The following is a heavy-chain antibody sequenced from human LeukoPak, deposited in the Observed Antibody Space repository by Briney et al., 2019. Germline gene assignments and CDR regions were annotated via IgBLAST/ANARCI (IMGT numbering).Heavy chain of an antibody. Sequence: ASVKVSCKASGYTFTGYYMHWVRQAPGQGLEWMGWINPNSGGTNYAQKFQGRVTMTRDTSISTAYMELSRLRSDDTAAYYCARGTIYDSSGYFDYWGQGTLVTVSS. D-gene: IGHD3-22*01. CDR3: ARGTIYDSSGYFDY. V-gene: IGHV1-2*02. CDR1: GYTFTGYY. CDR2: INPNSGGT. J-gene: IGHJ4*02.